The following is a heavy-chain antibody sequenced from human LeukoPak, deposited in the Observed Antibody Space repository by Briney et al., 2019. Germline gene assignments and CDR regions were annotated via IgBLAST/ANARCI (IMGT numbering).Heavy chain of an antibody. J-gene: IGHJ4*02. CDR2: IYYSGST. CDR3: ARSGRGNSAGFDC. D-gene: IGHD3-10*01. Sequence: SETLSLTCTVSGGSVSSGPYYWSWIRQPPGKGLEWIGYIYYSGSTNYNPSLKSRGTISVDTSNNQFSLKLTSVTAADTAVYYCARSGRGNSAGFDCWGQGTLVTVSS. V-gene: IGHV4-61*01. CDR1: GGSVSSGPYY.